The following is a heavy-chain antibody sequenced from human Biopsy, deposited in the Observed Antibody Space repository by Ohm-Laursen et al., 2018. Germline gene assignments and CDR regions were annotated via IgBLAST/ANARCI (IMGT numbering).Heavy chain of an antibody. CDR1: GDSIHSNY. CDR2: IFSGGTT. V-gene: IGHV4-4*07. CDR3: AREAGEHSLLGLDH. J-gene: IGHJ4*02. Sequence: GTLSLTCAVSGDSIHSNYWNWIRQPAGKGLEWIGRIFSGGTTNCNPSLQSRVTMSIDASKNQFSLRLNSVTAADTAVYYCAREAGEHSLLGLDHWGQGALVTVSS. D-gene: IGHD1/OR15-1a*01.